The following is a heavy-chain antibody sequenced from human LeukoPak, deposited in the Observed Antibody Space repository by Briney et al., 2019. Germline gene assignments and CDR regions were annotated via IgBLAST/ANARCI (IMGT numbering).Heavy chain of an antibody. J-gene: IGHJ5*02. Sequence: GGSLRLSCEGSGFPFATYWMAWVRQAPGKGLEWVASIKHDGREEHYVDSIKGRFTISRDNGKNSVYLQMKNQRVEDTAMYYCSREFHPWGQGTLVIVSS. CDR2: IKHDGREE. CDR1: GFPFATYW. V-gene: IGHV3-7*01. CDR3: SREFHP.